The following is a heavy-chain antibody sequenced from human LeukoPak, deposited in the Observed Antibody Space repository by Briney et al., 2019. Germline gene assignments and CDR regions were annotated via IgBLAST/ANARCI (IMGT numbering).Heavy chain of an antibody. CDR3: AKDWDSSSWSFDY. CDR2: IDNSGSTI. D-gene: IGHD6-13*01. Sequence: GGSLRLSCAASGFTFSTYSMNWVRQAPGKGLEWVSYIDNSGSTIYYADSVKGRFTISRDNAKNSLYLQMNSLRAEDTAVYYCAKDWDSSSWSFDYWGQGTLVTVSS. V-gene: IGHV3-48*01. J-gene: IGHJ4*02. CDR1: GFTFSTYS.